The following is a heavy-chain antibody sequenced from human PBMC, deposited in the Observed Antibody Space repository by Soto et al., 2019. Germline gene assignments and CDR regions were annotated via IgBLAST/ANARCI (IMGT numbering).Heavy chain of an antibody. J-gene: IGHJ3*02. CDR2: ISYDGSNK. D-gene: IGHD1-26*01. CDR3: ARVMVGATIHAFDI. CDR1: GFTFSSYA. Sequence: QVQLAESGGGVVQPGRSLRLSCAASGFTFSSYAMHWVRQAPGKGLEWVAVISYDGSNKYYADSVKGRFTISRDNSKNTLYLQMNSLRAEDTAVYYCARVMVGATIHAFDIWGQGTMFTVSS. V-gene: IGHV3-30-3*01.